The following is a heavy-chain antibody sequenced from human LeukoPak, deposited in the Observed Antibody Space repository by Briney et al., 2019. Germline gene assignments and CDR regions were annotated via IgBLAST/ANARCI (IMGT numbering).Heavy chain of an antibody. J-gene: IGHJ1*01. CDR2: ISGSGTT. CDR1: GFTFNNNA. V-gene: IGHV3-23*01. Sequence: GGSLRLSCATSGFTFNNNAMTWVRQAPGKGLEWVSTISGSGTTYFADSVKGRFTISRDNSKNTLYLQMNSLRAEDTALYYCARCVGVREVATRSEYFQHWGQGTLVTVSS. D-gene: IGHD3-3*01. CDR3: ARCVGVREVATRSEYFQH.